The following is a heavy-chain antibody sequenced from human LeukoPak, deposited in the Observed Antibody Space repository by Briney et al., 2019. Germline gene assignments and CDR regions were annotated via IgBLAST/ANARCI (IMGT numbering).Heavy chain of an antibody. CDR1: GGTFSSYT. CDR3: ASYDSSGYYNSLFFDY. J-gene: IGHJ4*02. CDR2: IIPILGIA. Sequence: SVKVSCEASGGTFSSYTISWVRQAPGQGLEWMGRIIPILGIANYAQKFQGRVTITADKSTSTAYMELSSLRSEDTAVYYCASYDSSGYYNSLFFDYWGQGTLVTVSS. V-gene: IGHV1-69*02. D-gene: IGHD3-22*01.